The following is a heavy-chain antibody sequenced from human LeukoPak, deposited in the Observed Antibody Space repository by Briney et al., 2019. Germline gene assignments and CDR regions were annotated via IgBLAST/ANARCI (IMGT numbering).Heavy chain of an antibody. D-gene: IGHD6-13*01. J-gene: IGHJ4*02. CDR2: ISSSSSYI. Sequence: GGSLRLSCAASGFALSSYSMNWVRQAPGKGLEWVSSISSSSSYIYYADSVKGRFTISRDNAKNSLYLQMNSLRAEDTAVYYCAGGHSSSWYYFDYWGQGTLVTVSS. CDR1: GFALSSYS. V-gene: IGHV3-21*01. CDR3: AGGHSSSWYYFDY.